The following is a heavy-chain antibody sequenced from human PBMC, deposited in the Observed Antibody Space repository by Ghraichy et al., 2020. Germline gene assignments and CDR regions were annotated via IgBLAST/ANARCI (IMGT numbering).Heavy chain of an antibody. J-gene: IGHJ2*01. V-gene: IGHV3-7*03. CDR3: ARLTITAGWYFDL. D-gene: IGHD1-14*01. CDR2: IKQDESEK. CDR1: RFTFSSYW. Sequence: LSLTCAASRFTFSSYWMNWVRRAPGKGLEWVANIKQDESEKYYVDSVKGRFTISRDNAKNSLYLQMNSLRAEDTAIYYCARLTITAGWYFDLWGRGTLVTVSS.